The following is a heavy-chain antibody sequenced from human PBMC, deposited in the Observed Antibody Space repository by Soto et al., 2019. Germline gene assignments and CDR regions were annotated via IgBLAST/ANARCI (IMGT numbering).Heavy chain of an antibody. V-gene: IGHV1-69*06. CDR1: GGTFSSYA. D-gene: IGHD3-9*01. Sequence: QVQLVQSGAEVKKPGSSVKVSCKASGGTFSSYAISWVRQAPGQGLAWRGGIIPIFGTANYAQKFQGRVTITAAKSTSTAYMDLSSLRSDDTAVYYCATGTSDLRYFAWLLTQLDYYYYGMAVWGQGTTVTVSS. CDR3: ATGTSDLRYFAWLLTQLDYYYYGMAV. CDR2: IIPIFGTA. J-gene: IGHJ6*02.